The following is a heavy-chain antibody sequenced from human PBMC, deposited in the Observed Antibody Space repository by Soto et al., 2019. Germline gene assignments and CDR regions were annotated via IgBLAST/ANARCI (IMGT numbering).Heavy chain of an antibody. CDR1: GFTFSSYW. J-gene: IGHJ6*03. V-gene: IGHV3-7*01. Sequence: GGSLRLSCAASGFTFSSYWMSWFRQAPGKGLEWVANIKQDGSEKYYVDSVKGRFTISRDNAKNSLYLQMNSLRAEDTAVYYCARDYSYYDILTGYPNYYYYMDVWGKGTTVTVSS. CDR2: IKQDGSEK. CDR3: ARDYSYYDILTGYPNYYYYMDV. D-gene: IGHD3-9*01.